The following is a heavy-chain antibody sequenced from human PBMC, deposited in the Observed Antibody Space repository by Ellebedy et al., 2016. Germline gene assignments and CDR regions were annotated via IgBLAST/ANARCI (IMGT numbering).Heavy chain of an antibody. Sequence: ASVKVSCKGSGYSFTSYWIGWVRQMPGKGLEWMGIIYPGDSDTRYSPSFQGQVTISADKSISTAYLQWSSLKASDTAMYYCAREGGRGELLYNWFDPWGQGTLVTVSS. V-gene: IGHV5-51*01. CDR3: AREGGRGELLYNWFDP. CDR2: IYPGDSDT. D-gene: IGHD1-26*01. J-gene: IGHJ5*02. CDR1: GYSFTSYW.